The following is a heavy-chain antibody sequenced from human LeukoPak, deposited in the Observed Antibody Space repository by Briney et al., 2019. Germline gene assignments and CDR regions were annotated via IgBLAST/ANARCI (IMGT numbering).Heavy chain of an antibody. Sequence: GSLRLSCAASGFTFSSYEMNWVRQAPGKGLEWISYISSTGSAIYYADSVKGRFTISRDNDKNSLYLQMNNLRVEDTAVYYCARLVRGFTSLPWGQGTLVTVSS. J-gene: IGHJ5*02. CDR3: ARLVRGFTSLP. V-gene: IGHV3-48*03. CDR1: GFTFSSYE. D-gene: IGHD3-10*01. CDR2: ISSTGSAI.